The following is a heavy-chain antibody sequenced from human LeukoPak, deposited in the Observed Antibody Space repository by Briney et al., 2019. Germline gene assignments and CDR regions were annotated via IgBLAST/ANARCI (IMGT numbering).Heavy chain of an antibody. J-gene: IGHJ4*02. D-gene: IGHD2-21*02. V-gene: IGHV4-4*02. CDR2: MYHSGNT. CDR3: ARDLGTAGRPNDN. Sequence: TSETLSLTCLVSGGSISTNNWWCWVRQSPGKGLEWIGEMYHSGNTNYNPSLKSRVIISVDKSKNQFSLKLTSVTAADTAVYFCARDLGTAGRPNDNWGQGILVTVSS. CDR1: GGSISTNNW.